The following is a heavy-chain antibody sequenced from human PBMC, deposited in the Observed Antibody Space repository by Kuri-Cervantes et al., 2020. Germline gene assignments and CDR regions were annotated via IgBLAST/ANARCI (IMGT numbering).Heavy chain of an antibody. J-gene: IGHJ3*02. CDR1: GFTFSSYG. V-gene: IGHV3-48*04. CDR2: ISSSSSTI. Sequence: ETLSLTCAASGFTFSSYGMHWVRQAPGKGLEWVSYISSSSSTIYYADSVKGRFTVSRDDAKNSLYLQMNSLRAEDTAVYYCARDASLSGDLLDIWGQGTMVTVSS. D-gene: IGHD3-3*01. CDR3: ARDASLSGDLLDI.